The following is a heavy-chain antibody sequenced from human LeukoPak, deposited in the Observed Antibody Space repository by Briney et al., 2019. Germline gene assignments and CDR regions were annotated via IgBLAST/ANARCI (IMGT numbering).Heavy chain of an antibody. CDR2: ISGSGNST. CDR3: ARDRSSSWRDAFDI. D-gene: IGHD6-13*01. V-gene: IGHV3-23*01. J-gene: IGHJ3*02. Sequence: GGSLRLSCAASGFTFNDCAMTWVRQAPGKGLEWVSLISGSGNSTFYADSVKGRFTISRDNAKNSLYLQMNSLRAEDTAVYYCARDRSSSWRDAFDIWGQGTMVTVSS. CDR1: GFTFNDCA.